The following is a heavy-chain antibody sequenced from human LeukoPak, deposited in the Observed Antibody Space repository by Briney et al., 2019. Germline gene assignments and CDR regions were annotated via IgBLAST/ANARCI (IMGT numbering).Heavy chain of an antibody. CDR2: IHYSGSS. CDR3: ALAPNSNWFDF. J-gene: IGHJ5*01. D-gene: IGHD2-8*01. CDR1: GDSTSNFY. Sequence: SETLSLTCTVSGDSTSNFYWNWIRQSPGKGLEWIGNIHYSGSSVYNPSLKSRGTISIDTSRRQFFLKLNSVTAADTAVYFCALAPNSNWFDFWGPGTLVTVSS. V-gene: IGHV4-59*03.